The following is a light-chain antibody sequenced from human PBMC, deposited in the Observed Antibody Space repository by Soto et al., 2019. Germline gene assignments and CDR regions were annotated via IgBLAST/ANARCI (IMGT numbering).Light chain of an antibody. Sequence: QSVLTQPPSVSGAPGQRVTISCTGSSSNIGAGYDVQWYQQLPGTAPKLLIYGNSNRPSGVPDRFSGSKSGTSASLAITGLQAEDEADYYCQSYDSRLDVVFGGGTKLTVL. CDR3: QSYDSRLDVV. V-gene: IGLV1-40*01. CDR1: SSNIGAGYD. CDR2: GNS. J-gene: IGLJ2*01.